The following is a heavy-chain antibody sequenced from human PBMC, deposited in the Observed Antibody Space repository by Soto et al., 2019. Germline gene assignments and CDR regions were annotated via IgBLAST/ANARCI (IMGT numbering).Heavy chain of an antibody. CDR3: ARDLFTMVRLVPTTYYFDY. CDR2: IIPIFGTA. V-gene: IGHV1-69*06. J-gene: IGHJ4*02. D-gene: IGHD3-10*01. CDR1: GGTFSSYA. Sequence: ASVKVSCKASGGTFSSYAISWVRQAPGQGLEWMGGIIPIFGTANYAQKFQGRVTITADKATSTAYMELSSLRSEDTAVYYCARDLFTMVRLVPTTYYFDYWGQGTLGTVSS.